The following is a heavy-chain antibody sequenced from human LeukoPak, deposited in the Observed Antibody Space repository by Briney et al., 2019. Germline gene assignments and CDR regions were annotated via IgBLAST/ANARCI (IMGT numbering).Heavy chain of an antibody. CDR2: ISHSGST. CDR3: ARGREYCNRGYSSSWYYFDY. Sequence: SETLSLTCAVYGGSFSGYYWSWIRQPPGKGLEWIGEISHSGSTHYNPSLKSRVTISVDTSKNQFSLKLSSVTAADTAVYYCARGREYCNRGYSSSWYYFDYWGQGTLVTVSS. J-gene: IGHJ4*02. D-gene: IGHD6-13*01. CDR1: GGSFSGYY. V-gene: IGHV4-34*01.